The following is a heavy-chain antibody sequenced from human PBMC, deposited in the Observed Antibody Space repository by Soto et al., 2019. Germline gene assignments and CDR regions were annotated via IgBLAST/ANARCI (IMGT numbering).Heavy chain of an antibody. D-gene: IGHD2-2*02. CDR1: GYTFTSYD. V-gene: IGHV1-8*01. Sequence: QVQLVQSGAEVKKPGASVKVSCKASGYTFTSYDINWVRQATGQGLEWMGWMNPNSGNTGYAQKFQGRVTMTRNTSISTAYMELSSLRSEDTAVYYCARGDCSSTSCYIWGYYYYYMDVWGKGTTVTVSS. CDR3: ARGDCSSTSCYIWGYYYYYMDV. J-gene: IGHJ6*03. CDR2: MNPNSGNT.